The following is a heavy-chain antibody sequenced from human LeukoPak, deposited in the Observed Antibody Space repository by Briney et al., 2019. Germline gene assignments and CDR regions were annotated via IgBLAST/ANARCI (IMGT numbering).Heavy chain of an antibody. CDR3: ARVLTDNWNWFDP. D-gene: IGHD1-20*01. V-gene: IGHV1-69*02. CDR1: GGAFSSYT. CDR2: IIPILGIA. Sequence: GSSVKVFCRASGGAFSSYTISWVRQAPGQGLEWMGRIIPILGIANYAQKFQGRVTITADKSTSTAYMELSSLRSEDTAVYYCARVLTDNWNWFDPWGQGTLVTVSS. J-gene: IGHJ5*02.